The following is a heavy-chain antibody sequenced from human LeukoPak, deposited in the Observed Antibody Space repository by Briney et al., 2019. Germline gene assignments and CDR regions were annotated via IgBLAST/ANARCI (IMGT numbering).Heavy chain of an antibody. V-gene: IGHV1-2*02. D-gene: IGHD5-12*01. CDR1: GYTFTGYY. Sequence: ASVKVSCKASGYTFTGYYMHWVRQAPGQGLEWMGWINPNSGGTNYAQKFQGRVTMTRDTSISTAYMELSRLRSDDTAVYYCARVSVGYSGYDWRHYFDYWGQGTLVTVSS. CDR3: ARVSVGYSGYDWRHYFDY. CDR2: INPNSGGT. J-gene: IGHJ4*02.